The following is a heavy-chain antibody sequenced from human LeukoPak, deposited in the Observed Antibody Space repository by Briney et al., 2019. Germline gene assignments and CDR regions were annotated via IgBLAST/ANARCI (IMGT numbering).Heavy chain of an antibody. CDR1: GFTFSSYA. Sequence: GGSLRLSCAASGFTFSSYAMHWVRQAPGKGLEWVAVISYDGSNKYYADSVKGRFTISRDNSKNTLYLQMNSLRAEDTAVYYCARHRRGDSGYPYGMDVWGQGTTVTVSS. D-gene: IGHD5-12*01. J-gene: IGHJ6*02. CDR2: ISYDGSNK. V-gene: IGHV3-30-3*01. CDR3: ARHRRGDSGYPYGMDV.